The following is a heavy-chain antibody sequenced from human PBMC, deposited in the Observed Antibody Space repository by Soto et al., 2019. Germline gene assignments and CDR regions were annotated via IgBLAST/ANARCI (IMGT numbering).Heavy chain of an antibody. CDR2: ISGSGGST. CDR3: AKGLVVPAANYYYYGMDV. Sequence: GGSLRLSCAASGFTFSSYAMSWVRQAPGKGLEWVSAISGSGGSTYFADSVKGRFTISRDNSKNTLYLQMNSLRAEDTAVYYCAKGLVVPAANYYYYGMDVWGQGTTVTVSS. CDR1: GFTFSSYA. D-gene: IGHD2-2*01. V-gene: IGHV3-23*01. J-gene: IGHJ6*02.